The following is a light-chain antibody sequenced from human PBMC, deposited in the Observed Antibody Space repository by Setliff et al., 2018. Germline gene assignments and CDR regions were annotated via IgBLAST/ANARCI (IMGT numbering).Light chain of an antibody. CDR1: SSDIGAYDY. CDR3: SSYTTRTSLDV. CDR2: DVS. V-gene: IGLV2-14*03. J-gene: IGLJ1*01. Sequence: QSVLAQPASVSGSLGQSIIISCSGSSSDIGAYDYVAWYLHHPGKAPKLLIYDVSHRPSGVSPRFSGSKSGNTASLTISGLQAEDEADYYCSSYTTRTSLDVFGTGTRSPS.